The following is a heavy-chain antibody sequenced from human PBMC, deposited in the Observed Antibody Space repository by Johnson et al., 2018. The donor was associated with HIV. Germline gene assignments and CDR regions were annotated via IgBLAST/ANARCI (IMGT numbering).Heavy chain of an antibody. Sequence: QEQLVESGGGVVQPGTSLRLSCAASGFAFRNYGMHWVRQAPGKGLEWVALIWYDGTDKYYADSVKGRFTISRDNSKNTMYLQMGSLRAEDTAVYYCAKERTAMVTPFDAWGQGTRVTVSS. CDR1: GFAFRNYG. J-gene: IGHJ3*01. CDR3: AKERTAMVTPFDA. CDR2: IWYDGTDK. D-gene: IGHD5-18*01. V-gene: IGHV3-33*06.